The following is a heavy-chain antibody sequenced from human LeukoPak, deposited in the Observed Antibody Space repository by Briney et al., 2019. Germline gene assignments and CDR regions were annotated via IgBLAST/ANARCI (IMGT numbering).Heavy chain of an antibody. CDR2: IYSTGST. CDR1: GGSISSGGYS. D-gene: IGHD3-22*01. Sequence: SQTLSLTCAVSGGSISSGGYSWSWIRQPPGKGLEYIGRIYSTGSTNYNPSLRSRVTISVDTSKNHFSLKLSSVTAADAAVYYCARGPHYYDSSGYYRFDYWGQGTLVTVSS. J-gene: IGHJ4*02. V-gene: IGHV4-61*02. CDR3: ARGPHYYDSSGYYRFDY.